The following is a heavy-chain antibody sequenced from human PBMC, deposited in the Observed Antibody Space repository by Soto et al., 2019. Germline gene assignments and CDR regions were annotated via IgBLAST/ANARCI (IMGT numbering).Heavy chain of an antibody. CDR3: AKDWTPDDS. D-gene: IGHD2-15*01. V-gene: IGHV3-23*01. CDR2: ISGSDGRT. J-gene: IGHJ5*01. CDR1: GFTFTTYA. Sequence: GGSLRLSCAASGFTFTTYAMSWVRQAPGKGLEWVSTISGSDGRTYYADSVKGRFTISTDKSTNTLFLQTHSLRAEDTARYFCAKDWTPDDSWGQGTLVTVSS.